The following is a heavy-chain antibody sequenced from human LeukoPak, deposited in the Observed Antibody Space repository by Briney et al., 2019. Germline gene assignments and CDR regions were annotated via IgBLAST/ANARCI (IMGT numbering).Heavy chain of an antibody. CDR2: IYYSGST. J-gene: IGHJ4*02. CDR1: GGSISSYY. V-gene: IGHV4-59*01. Sequence: SETLSLTCTVSGGSISSYYWSWIRQPPGKGLEWIGYIYYSGSTNYNPSLKSRVTISVDTSKNQFSLKLSPVTAADTAVYYCARGGPNGWVFDYWGQGTLVTVSS. D-gene: IGHD6-19*01. CDR3: ARGGPNGWVFDY.